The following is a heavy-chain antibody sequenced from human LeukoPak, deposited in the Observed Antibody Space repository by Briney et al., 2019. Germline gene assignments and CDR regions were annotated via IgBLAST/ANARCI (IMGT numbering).Heavy chain of an antibody. CDR2: TNHSGST. CDR3: ARGPLTNRRLRGSKYFDY. CDR1: GGSFSGYY. J-gene: IGHJ4*02. D-gene: IGHD3-10*01. Sequence: PSETLSLTCAVYGGSFSGYYWSWIRQPPGKGLEWIGETNHSGSTNYNPSLKSRVTISVDTSKNQFSLKLSSVTAADTAVYYCARGPLTNRRLRGSKYFDYWGQGTLVTVSS. V-gene: IGHV4-34*01.